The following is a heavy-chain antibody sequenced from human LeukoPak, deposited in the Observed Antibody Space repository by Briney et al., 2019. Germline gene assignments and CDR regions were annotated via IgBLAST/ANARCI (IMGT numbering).Heavy chain of an antibody. J-gene: IGHJ6*02. CDR1: GYTFTSYY. Sequence: SVKVSCKASGYTFTSYYMHWVRQAPGQGLEWMGGIIPIFGTANYAQKFQGRVTITADESTSTAYMELSSLRSEDTAVYYCARDDADYYYGMDVWGQGTTVTVSS. CDR3: ARDDADYYYGMDV. CDR2: IIPIFGTA. V-gene: IGHV1-69*13.